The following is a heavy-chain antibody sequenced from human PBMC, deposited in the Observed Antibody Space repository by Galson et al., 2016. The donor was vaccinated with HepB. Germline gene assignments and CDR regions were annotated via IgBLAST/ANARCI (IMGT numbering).Heavy chain of an antibody. Sequence: SETLSLTCTVSDGSIRSSSFSWGWIRQPPGKGLEWIGTVYRGKTYYNSSLEGRATISAGMSTDLLSLKLTSLTAADTAVYYCARAGLLTEASFDRWGQGTLVAASS. V-gene: IGHV4-39*01. CDR3: ARAGLLTEASFDR. J-gene: IGHJ4*02. CDR1: DGSIRSSSFS. D-gene: IGHD1-20*01. CDR2: VYRGKT.